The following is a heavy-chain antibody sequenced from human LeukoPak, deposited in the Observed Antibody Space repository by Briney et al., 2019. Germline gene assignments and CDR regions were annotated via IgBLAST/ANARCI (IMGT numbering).Heavy chain of an antibody. Sequence: ASVKVSCKASGYTFTSYGISWVRQAPGQGLEWMGWISAYNGNTNYAQKLQGRVTMTTDTSTSTAYMELRSLRSDDTAVYYCAAPDSSGYSYAFDIWGQGTMVTVSS. V-gene: IGHV1-18*01. J-gene: IGHJ3*02. CDR1: GYTFTSYG. D-gene: IGHD3-22*01. CDR3: AAPDSSGYSYAFDI. CDR2: ISAYNGNT.